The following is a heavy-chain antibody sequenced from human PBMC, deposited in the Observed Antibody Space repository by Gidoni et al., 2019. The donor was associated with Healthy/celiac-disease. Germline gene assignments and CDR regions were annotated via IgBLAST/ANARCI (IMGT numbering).Heavy chain of an antibody. Sequence: QVQLVQSGAEVKKPGSSVTVSCKASGGTFSSYALSWVRQAPGQGLEWMGGIIPIFGTANYAQKFQGRVTITADKSTSTAYMELSSLRSEDTAVYYCARGGRGRFGELFAHSSLDYWGQGTLVTVSS. CDR1: GGTFSSYA. CDR2: IIPIFGTA. D-gene: IGHD3-10*01. V-gene: IGHV1-69*06. CDR3: ARGGRGRFGELFAHSSLDY. J-gene: IGHJ4*02.